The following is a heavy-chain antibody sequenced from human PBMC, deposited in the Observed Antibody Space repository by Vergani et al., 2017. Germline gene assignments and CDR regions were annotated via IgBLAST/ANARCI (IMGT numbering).Heavy chain of an antibody. Sequence: QVQLVQSGAEVKKPGSSVKVSCKASGGTFSSYTISWVRQAPGQGLEWMGRIIPILGIANYAQKFQGRVTITADTSTSTAYMELSSLRTEDTAVYYCARADSGSQGRGDAFDIWGRGTMVTVSS. V-gene: IGHV1-69*02. CDR1: GGTFSSYT. J-gene: IGHJ3*02. CDR3: ARADSGSQGRGDAFDI. D-gene: IGHD1-26*01. CDR2: IIPILGIA.